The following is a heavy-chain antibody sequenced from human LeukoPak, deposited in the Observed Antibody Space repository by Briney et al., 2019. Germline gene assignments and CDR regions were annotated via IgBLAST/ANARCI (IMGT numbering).Heavy chain of an antibody. J-gene: IGHJ4*02. D-gene: IGHD6-13*01. Sequence: GGSLRLSCAASGFTFSSYGMHWVRQAPGKGLEWVAFIRYDGSNKYYADSVKGRFTISRDNAKNSLYLQMNSLRAEDTAVYYCAPGRAAGSLEPYYFDYWGQGTLVTVSS. CDR3: APGRAAGSLEPYYFDY. CDR1: GFTFSSYG. CDR2: IRYDGSNK. V-gene: IGHV3-30*02.